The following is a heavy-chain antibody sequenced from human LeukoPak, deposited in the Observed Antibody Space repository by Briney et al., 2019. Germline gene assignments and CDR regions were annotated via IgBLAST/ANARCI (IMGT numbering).Heavy chain of an antibody. CDR1: GGSINNGGYY. V-gene: IGHV4-31*03. CDR2: IYYSGSS. J-gene: IGHJ4*02. CDR3: ARNRDGYNSFDY. Sequence: SQTLSLTYTVSGGSINNGGYYWSWIRQHPGKGLEWIGYIYYSGSSYYNPSLRSRVTISVDTSKNHFSLKLSSVTAADTAVYNCARNRDGYNSFDYWGQGTLVTVSS. D-gene: IGHD5-24*01.